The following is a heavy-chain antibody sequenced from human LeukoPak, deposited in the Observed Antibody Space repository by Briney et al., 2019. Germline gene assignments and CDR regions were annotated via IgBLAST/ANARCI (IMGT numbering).Heavy chain of an antibody. V-gene: IGHV4-39*07. D-gene: IGHD4-17*01. Sequence: SETLSLTCSVSGGSISSGSSYWGWIRQPPGKGLEWIGEINHSGNTNYNPSLKSRVTISVDTSKNQFSLKLSSVTAADTAVYYCARGFGGDGDYSSLNYWGQGTLVTVSS. CDR1: GGSISSGSSY. CDR2: INHSGNT. J-gene: IGHJ4*02. CDR3: ARGFGGDGDYSSLNY.